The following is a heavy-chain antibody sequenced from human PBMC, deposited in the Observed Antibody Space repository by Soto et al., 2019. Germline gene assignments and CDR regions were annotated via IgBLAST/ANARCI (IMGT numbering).Heavy chain of an antibody. CDR1: GASISSSY. J-gene: IGHJ3*01. V-gene: IGHV4-59*01. Sequence: SETLSLTCTVSGASISSSYWSWIRQSPGKGLEWIGYVSYSGSTNYNPSLKSRVTISVDTSKNQFSLKLSSATAADTALYYCARGYYDSSGQSNTFDVWGQGTMGT. D-gene: IGHD3-22*01. CDR3: ARGYYDSSGQSNTFDV. CDR2: VSYSGST.